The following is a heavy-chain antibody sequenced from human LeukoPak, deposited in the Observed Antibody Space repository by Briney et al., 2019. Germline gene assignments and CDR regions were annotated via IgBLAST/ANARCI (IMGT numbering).Heavy chain of an antibody. Sequence: SETLSLTCAVSGGSISSGGYSWSWIRQPPGKGLGWIGYIYHSGSTYYNPSLKSRVTISVDRSKNQFSLKLSSVTAADTAVYYCARGGYSYGLAYWGQGTLVTVSS. CDR3: ARGGYSYGLAY. J-gene: IGHJ4*02. CDR1: GGSISSGGYS. D-gene: IGHD5-18*01. CDR2: IYHSGST. V-gene: IGHV4-30-2*01.